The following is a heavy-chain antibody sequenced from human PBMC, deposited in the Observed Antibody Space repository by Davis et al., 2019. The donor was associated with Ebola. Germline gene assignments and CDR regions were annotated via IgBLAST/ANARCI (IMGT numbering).Heavy chain of an antibody. Sequence: GESLKISCAASGFTFSSYWMHWVRQAPGKGLVWVSRINPDGSFTDYADSVKGRFSISRDSTSNTLYLQMNGLRAEDTAVYYCARGWHRSGMDVWGQGTTVAVSS. CDR3: ARGWHRSGMDV. V-gene: IGHV3-74*01. D-gene: IGHD6-19*01. CDR1: GFTFSSYW. J-gene: IGHJ6*02. CDR2: INPDGSFT.